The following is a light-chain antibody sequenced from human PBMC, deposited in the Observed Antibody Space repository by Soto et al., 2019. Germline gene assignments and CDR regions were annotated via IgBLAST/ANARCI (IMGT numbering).Light chain of an antibody. Sequence: EIVMTQSPATLSVSPVEIATISCRASQSVSSNLAWYQQKPGQAPRLLIYGASTRATGVPDRFGGSGSGTEFTLIISSLQSEDVALYYCQQYSNWPPAITFGQGTRLEI. CDR1: QSVSSN. V-gene: IGKV3-15*01. CDR3: QQYSNWPPAIT. CDR2: GAS. J-gene: IGKJ5*01.